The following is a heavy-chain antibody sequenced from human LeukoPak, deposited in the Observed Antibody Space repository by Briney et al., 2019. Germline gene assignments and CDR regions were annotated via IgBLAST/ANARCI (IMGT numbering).Heavy chain of an antibody. J-gene: IGHJ3*02. CDR2: IYYNGST. Sequence: SETLSLTCTVSGGSINSSSYYWGWIRQPPGKGLEWIGSIYYNGSTYYNPSLKSRVTISVDTSKNQFSLKLSSVTAADTAVYYCARVFGRFGDEAFDIWGQGTMVTVSS. V-gene: IGHV4-39*01. CDR3: ARVFGRFGDEAFDI. CDR1: GGSINSSSYY. D-gene: IGHD3-10*01.